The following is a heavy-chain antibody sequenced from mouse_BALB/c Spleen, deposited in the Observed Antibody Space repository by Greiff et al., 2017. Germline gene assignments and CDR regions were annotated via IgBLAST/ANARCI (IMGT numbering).Heavy chain of an antibody. D-gene: IGHD4-1*01. CDR2: IWAGGST. J-gene: IGHJ3*01. CDR3: ARDGTGKVAWFAY. Sequence: VQVVESGPGLVAPSQSLSITCTVSGFSLTSYGVHWVRQPPGKGLEWLGVIWAGGSTNYNSALMSRLSISKDNSKSQVFLKMNSLQTDDTAMYYCARDGTGKVAWFAYWGQGTLVTVSA. V-gene: IGHV2-9*02. CDR1: GFSLTSYG.